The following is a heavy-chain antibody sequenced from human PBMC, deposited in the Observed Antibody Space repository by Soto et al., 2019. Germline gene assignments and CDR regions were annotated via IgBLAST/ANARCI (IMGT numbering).Heavy chain of an antibody. CDR2: VSPSGSS. V-gene: IGHV3-23*01. CDR3: ARSVSYSWLPY. J-gene: IGHJ4*02. D-gene: IGHD1-26*01. CDR1: GFTFSSYA. Sequence: GGSLRLSCAASGFTFSSYALSWVRQAPGKGLEWVSSVSPSGSSYYADSVKGRFTISRDNSKNTLYLQMNSLKAEDSALYYCARSVSYSWLPYWGQGTLVTVSS.